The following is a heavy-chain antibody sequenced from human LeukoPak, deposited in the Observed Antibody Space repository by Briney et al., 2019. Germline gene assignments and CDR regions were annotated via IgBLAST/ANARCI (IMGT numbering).Heavy chain of an antibody. Sequence: PSETLSLTCAVYGGSFSGYYWSWIRQPPGKGLEWIGEINHSGSTNYNPSLKSRVTISVDTSENQFSLKLSSVTAADTAVYYCARVADYGGNGGYYYYYYYMDVWGKGTTVTVSS. CDR3: ARVADYGGNGGYYYYYYYMDV. V-gene: IGHV4-34*01. CDR1: GGSFSGYY. J-gene: IGHJ6*03. CDR2: INHSGST. D-gene: IGHD4-23*01.